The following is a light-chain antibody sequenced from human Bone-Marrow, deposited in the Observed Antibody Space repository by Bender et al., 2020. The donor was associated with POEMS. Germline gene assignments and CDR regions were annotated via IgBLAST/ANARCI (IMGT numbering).Light chain of an antibody. CDR3: SSFTGSKSL. V-gene: IGLV2-14*01. J-gene: IGLJ2*01. CDR1: TSDIGPSNY. CDR2: EVG. Sequence: QSALTQPASVAGSPGQSITISCTGTTSDIGPSNYVSWYQQHPDKAPKLIIYEVGNRPSGVSNRFSGSKSGNTASLTISGLQTEDEATYYCSSFTGSKSLFGGGTKLTVL.